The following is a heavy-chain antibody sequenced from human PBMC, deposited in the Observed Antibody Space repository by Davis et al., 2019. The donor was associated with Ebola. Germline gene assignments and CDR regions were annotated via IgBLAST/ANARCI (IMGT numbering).Heavy chain of an antibody. D-gene: IGHD4-17*01. V-gene: IGHV4-59*01. Sequence: MPSETLSPTFTVPGASIHTYFWSWIRQPPGKVLEWIGNIHYLGNTNYNPSLKSRVTMSVDTSKNQFSLKLGSVTAADTAVYYCARGNYGDYIVLYYYNMDVWGQGTTVTVSS. CDR3: ARGNYGDYIVLYYYNMDV. CDR1: GASIHTYF. J-gene: IGHJ6*02. CDR2: IHYLGNT.